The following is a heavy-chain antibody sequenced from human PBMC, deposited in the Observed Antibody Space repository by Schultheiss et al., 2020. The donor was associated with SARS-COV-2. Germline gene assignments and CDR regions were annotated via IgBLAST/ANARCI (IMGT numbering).Heavy chain of an antibody. Sequence: SETLSLTCTVSGGSISSYYWSWIRQPAGKGLEWIGEINHSGSTNYNPSLKSRVTISVDTSKNQFSLKLSSVTAADTAVYYCARDLRFGEFYYYYGMDVWGQGTTVTVSS. CDR1: GGSISSYY. CDR2: INHSGST. CDR3: ARDLRFGEFYYYYGMDV. J-gene: IGHJ6*02. V-gene: IGHV4-59*01. D-gene: IGHD3-10*01.